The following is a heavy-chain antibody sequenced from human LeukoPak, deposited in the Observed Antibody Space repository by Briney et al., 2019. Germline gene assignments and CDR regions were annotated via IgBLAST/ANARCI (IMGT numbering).Heavy chain of an antibody. CDR3: ARVDYYDSGTYYPGPPDI. V-gene: IGHV1-18*01. CDR2: ISAYNGNT. J-gene: IGHJ3*02. CDR1: GYSFTSYG. Sequence: GASVKVSCKSSGYSFTSYGIGWVRQAPGQGLEWMGRISAYNGNTNYAQMFQGRVTMATDTSTTTVYMELRSLRSDDTAMYYCARVDYYDSGTYYPGPPDIWGQGTMVTVSS. D-gene: IGHD3-22*01.